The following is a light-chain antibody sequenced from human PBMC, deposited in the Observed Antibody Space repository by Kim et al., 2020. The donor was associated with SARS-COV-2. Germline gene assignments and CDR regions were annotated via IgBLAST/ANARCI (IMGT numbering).Light chain of an antibody. CDR3: LNYDGAPWT. V-gene: IGKV1-27*01. CDR1: RDISSY. CDR2: SAS. J-gene: IGKJ1*01. Sequence: ASVGDRVTITCRASRDISSYLAWYQQKPGTVPKVLIYSASALRSGVPSRFSGSGSGTDFTLTISSLQPEDVATYYCLNYDGAPWTFGQGTKVDIK.